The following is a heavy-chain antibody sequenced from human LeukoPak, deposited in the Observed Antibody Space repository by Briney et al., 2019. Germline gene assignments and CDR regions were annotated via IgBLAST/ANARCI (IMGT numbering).Heavy chain of an antibody. V-gene: IGHV3-74*01. CDR1: GFTFSTFW. D-gene: IGHD3-22*01. J-gene: IGHJ4*02. CDR2: IGSDGSNT. Sequence: GGSLRLSCATSGFTFSTFWMHWVRQAPGKGLVWVSRIGSDGSNTNYADSVKGRFTISRDNAKSMVYLQMNSLRAEDTAVYYCVRDWGHDRSGYWQKYFDSWGQGTLVTVSS. CDR3: VRDWGHDRSGYWQKYFDS.